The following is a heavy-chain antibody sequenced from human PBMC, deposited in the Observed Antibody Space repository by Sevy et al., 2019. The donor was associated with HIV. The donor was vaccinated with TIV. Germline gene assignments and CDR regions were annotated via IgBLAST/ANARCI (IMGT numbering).Heavy chain of an antibody. CDR1: GASISTYY. J-gene: IGHJ4*02. Sequence: SETLSLTCTVSGASISTYYWSWIRQPPGKGLEWIGYIYYSGSTNYNPSLKSRVTISVDTSKNQFSLKLSSVTAADTAVYYCARGQYSYGYWWEFDYWGQGTLVTVSS. V-gene: IGHV4-59*01. CDR3: ARGQYSYGYWWEFDY. CDR2: IYYSGST. D-gene: IGHD5-18*01.